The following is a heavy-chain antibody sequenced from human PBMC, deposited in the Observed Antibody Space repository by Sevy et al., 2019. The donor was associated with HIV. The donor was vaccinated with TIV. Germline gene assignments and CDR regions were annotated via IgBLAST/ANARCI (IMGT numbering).Heavy chain of an antibody. J-gene: IGHJ4*02. Sequence: GGSLRLSCAASGFTFSSYAMHWVRQAPGKGLDWVAVISYDGSNKYHADSVKGRFTISRDNSKNTLYLQMNSLRAEDTAVFYCAAPPYFHGSGSYSDYWGPGTLVTVSS. CDR2: ISYDGSNK. V-gene: IGHV3-30-3*01. CDR3: AAPPYFHGSGSYSDY. D-gene: IGHD3-10*01. CDR1: GFTFSSYA.